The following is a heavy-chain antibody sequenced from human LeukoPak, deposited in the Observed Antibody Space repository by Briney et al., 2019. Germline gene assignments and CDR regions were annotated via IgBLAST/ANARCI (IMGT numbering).Heavy chain of an antibody. CDR3: ARGSKYYGSGSYYNIAASPFDY. CDR1: GGSFSGYY. J-gene: IGHJ4*02. CDR2: INHSGST. D-gene: IGHD3-10*01. Sequence: SETLSLACAVYGGSFSGYYWSWISQPPGKGLEWIGEINHSGSTNYNPSLKSRATISVDTSKNQFSLKLSSVTAADTAVYYCARGSKYYGSGSYYNIAASPFDYWGQGTLVTVSS. V-gene: IGHV4-34*01.